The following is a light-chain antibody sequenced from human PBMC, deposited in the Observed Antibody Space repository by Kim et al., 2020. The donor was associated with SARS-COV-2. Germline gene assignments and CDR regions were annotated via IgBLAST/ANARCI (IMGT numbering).Light chain of an antibody. Sequence: ATVGLAPRERATLACRASQSVSSYLAWYRQKPGQAPRLLIYDASNRAAGIPARFSGSGSGTDFTLTISSLEPEDFAVYYCQQRSNFGQGTRLEIK. V-gene: IGKV3-11*01. J-gene: IGKJ5*01. CDR1: QSVSSY. CDR2: DAS. CDR3: QQRSN.